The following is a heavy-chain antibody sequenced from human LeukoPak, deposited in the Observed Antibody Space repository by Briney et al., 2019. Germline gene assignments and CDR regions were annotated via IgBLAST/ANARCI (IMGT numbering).Heavy chain of an antibody. D-gene: IGHD2-15*01. CDR3: ATFAGVVRGGWLL. CDR1: GFTSSAFW. Sequence: GGSLRLSCVASGFTSSAFWMSWVRRPPGKGLEWVANIKKDGSEKEYVDSVKGRFSIFRDNAKNSVYLQMNSLRAEDTAVYYCATFAGVVRGGWLLWGKGTSVRVSS. V-gene: IGHV3-7*01. J-gene: IGHJ6*04. CDR2: IKKDGSEK.